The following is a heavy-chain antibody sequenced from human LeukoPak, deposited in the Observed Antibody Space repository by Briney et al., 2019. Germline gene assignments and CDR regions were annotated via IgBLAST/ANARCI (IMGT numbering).Heavy chain of an antibody. J-gene: IGHJ4*02. Sequence: ASVKVSCKASGYTFTSFAVHWVRQAPGQRLEWMGWINAGTGNRKYSQKFQDRVTITRETSATTAYMELSSLTSEDTAVYYCARVSDDSGWNFDYWGQGTLVTVSS. V-gene: IGHV1-3*01. CDR2: INAGTGNR. D-gene: IGHD6-19*01. CDR1: GYTFTSFA. CDR3: ARVSDDSGWNFDY.